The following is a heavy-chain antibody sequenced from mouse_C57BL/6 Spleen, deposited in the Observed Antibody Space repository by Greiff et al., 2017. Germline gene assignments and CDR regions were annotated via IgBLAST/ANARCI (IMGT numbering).Heavy chain of an antibody. CDR2: ISSGSSTI. J-gene: IGHJ4*01. CDR1: GFTFSDYG. V-gene: IGHV5-17*01. CDR3: AREGIYDGYPYAMDY. Sequence: DVQLVESGGGLVKPGGSLKLSCAASGFTFSDYGMHWVRQAPEKGLEWVAYISSGSSTIYYADTVKGRFTISRDNAKNTLFLQMTSLRSEDTAMYYCAREGIYDGYPYAMDYWGQGTSVTVSS. D-gene: IGHD2-3*01.